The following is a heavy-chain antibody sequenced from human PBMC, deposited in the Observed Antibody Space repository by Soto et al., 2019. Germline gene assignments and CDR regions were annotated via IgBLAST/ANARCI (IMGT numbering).Heavy chain of an antibody. CDR1: GFTFSSYW. D-gene: IGHD4-4*01. V-gene: IGHV3-74*01. CDR2: INSDGSGT. Sequence: PGGSLRLSCAASGFTFSSYWMHWVRQAPGEGLVWVSLINSDGSGTGYADSVKGRFTISRDNAKNTLYLQMNSLRAEDTAVYFCARDQHYKPDYWGQGTPVTVSS. J-gene: IGHJ4*02. CDR3: ARDQHYKPDY.